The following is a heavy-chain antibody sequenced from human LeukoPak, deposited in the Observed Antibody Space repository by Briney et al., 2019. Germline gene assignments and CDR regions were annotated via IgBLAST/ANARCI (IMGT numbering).Heavy chain of an antibody. CDR2: INHSGST. Sequence: SETLSLTCAVYGGSFSGYHWSWIRQPPGKGLEWIGEINHSGSTNYNPSLKSRVTISVDTSKNQFSLKLSSVTAADTAVYYCASGIDDAFDIWGQGTMVTVSS. V-gene: IGHV4-34*01. CDR3: ASGIDDAFDI. J-gene: IGHJ3*02. CDR1: GGSFSGYH. D-gene: IGHD2-21*01.